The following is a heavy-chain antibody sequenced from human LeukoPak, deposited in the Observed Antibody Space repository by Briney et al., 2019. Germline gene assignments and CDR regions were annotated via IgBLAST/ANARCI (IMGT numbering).Heavy chain of an antibody. CDR1: GFTFSSYS. CDR3: ATGGVHYYDSSADY. D-gene: IGHD3-22*01. V-gene: IGHV3-21*01. J-gene: IGHJ4*02. CDR2: ISSSSSYI. Sequence: PGGSLRLSCAASGFTFSSYSMNWVRQAPGKGLEWVSSISSSSSYIYYADSVKGRFTISRDNAKNSLYLQMNSLRGEDTAVYYCATGGVHYYDSSADYWGQGTLVTVSS.